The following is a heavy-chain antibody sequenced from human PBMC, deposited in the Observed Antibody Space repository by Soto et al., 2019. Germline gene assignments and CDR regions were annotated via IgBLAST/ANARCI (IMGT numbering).Heavy chain of an antibody. CDR3: ARDKITGLFDY. D-gene: IGHD2-8*02. J-gene: IGHJ4*01. CDR1: GGSISSSNW. V-gene: IGHV4-4*02. CDR2: IYHSGST. Sequence: SETLSLTCAVSGGSISSSNWWSWVRQPPGKGLEWIGEIYHSGSTNYNPSLKSRVTISVDTSKNQFSLKLTSVTAVDTAVYYCARDKITGLFDYWGQEPWSPSPQ.